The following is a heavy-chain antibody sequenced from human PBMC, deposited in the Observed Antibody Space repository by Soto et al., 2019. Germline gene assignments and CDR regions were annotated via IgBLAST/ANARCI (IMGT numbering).Heavy chain of an antibody. CDR2: INHSGST. V-gene: IGHV4-34*01. CDR1: GGSFSGYY. J-gene: IGHJ4*02. Sequence: PSETLSLTCAVYGGSFSGYYWSWIRQPPGKGLEWIGEINHSGSTNYNPSLKSRVTISVDTSKNQFSLKLSSVTAADTAVYYCARGDYIWGSYRSTHFDYWGQGNLVTVSS. CDR3: ARGDYIWGSYRSTHFDY. D-gene: IGHD3-16*02.